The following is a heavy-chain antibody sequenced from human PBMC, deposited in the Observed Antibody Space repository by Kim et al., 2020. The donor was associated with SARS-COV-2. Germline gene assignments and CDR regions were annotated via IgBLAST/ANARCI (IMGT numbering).Heavy chain of an antibody. V-gene: IGHV3-23*01. CDR3: AILVVVGSSYNWFDP. CDR2: ISDSAHKT. D-gene: IGHD2-15*01. J-gene: IGHJ5*02. CDR1: GFIFSNYA. Sequence: GGSLRLSCAASGFIFSNYAMTWVRQAPGRGLEWVSGISDSAHKTFYTDSVKGRFTVSRDNPKNTLYLQMHSLRAEDTALYYCAILVVVGSSYNWFDPWGQGTLVTVSS.